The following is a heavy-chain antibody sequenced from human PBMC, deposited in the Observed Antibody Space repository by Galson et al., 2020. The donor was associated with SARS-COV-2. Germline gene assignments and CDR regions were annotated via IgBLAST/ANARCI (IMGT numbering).Heavy chain of an antibody. Sequence: GGSLRLSCAASGFSFSNSGIHWVRQAPGKGLEWVTFIRYDGSNKYYADSVKGRFTISRDNSKNTLYLQMNSLRAEDTAVYYCAKDRARGSYVLDYWGQGTLVTVSS. D-gene: IGHD1-26*01. CDR1: GFSFSNSG. CDR2: IRYDGSNK. J-gene: IGHJ4*02. CDR3: AKDRARGSYVLDY. V-gene: IGHV3-30*02.